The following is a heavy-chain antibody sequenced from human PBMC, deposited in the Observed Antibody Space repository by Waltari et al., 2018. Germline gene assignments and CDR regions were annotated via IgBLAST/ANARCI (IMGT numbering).Heavy chain of an antibody. CDR2: IYHSGST. CDR3: ARQDNGVGATDY. CDR1: GYSISSGYY. Sequence: QVQLQESGPGLVKPSETLSLTCAVSGYSISSGYYWGWIRQPPGKGLEWIGSIYHSGSTYYNPSLKSRVTISVDTSKNQFSLKLSSVTAADTAVYYCARQDNGVGATDYWGQGTLVTVSS. J-gene: IGHJ4*02. D-gene: IGHD1-26*01. V-gene: IGHV4-38-2*01.